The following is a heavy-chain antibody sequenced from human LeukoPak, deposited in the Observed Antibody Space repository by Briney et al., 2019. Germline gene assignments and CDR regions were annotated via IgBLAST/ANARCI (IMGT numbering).Heavy chain of an antibody. V-gene: IGHV1-3*01. J-gene: IGHJ6*02. D-gene: IGHD3-22*01. CDR3: ARVGYYDSSPIYGMDV. CDR2: INAGNGNT. Sequence: GESLKISCKASGYTFTSYAMHWVRQAPGQRLEWMGWINAGNGNTKYSQKFQGRVAITRDTSASTAYMELSSLRSEDTAVYYCARVGYYDSSPIYGMDVWGQGTTVTVSS. CDR1: GYTFTSYA.